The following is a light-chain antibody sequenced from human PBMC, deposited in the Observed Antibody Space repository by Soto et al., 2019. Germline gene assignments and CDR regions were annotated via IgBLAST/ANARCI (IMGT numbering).Light chain of an antibody. J-gene: IGKJ1*01. Sequence: EIVLTQSPATLSLSPGERATLSCRARQSVSSCLAWYQQKPGQAPRLLIYDVSNRATGIPARFSGSGSGTDFTLTISSLEPEDFAVYYCQQRSNWPWTFGQGTKVEIK. V-gene: IGKV3-11*01. CDR2: DVS. CDR1: QSVSSC. CDR3: QQRSNWPWT.